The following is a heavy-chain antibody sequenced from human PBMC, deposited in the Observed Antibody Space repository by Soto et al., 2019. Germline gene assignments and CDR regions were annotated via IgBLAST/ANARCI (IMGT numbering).Heavy chain of an antibody. CDR1: GYNFNGYY. Sequence: QVQLVQSGAEVQKPGASVKVSCKASGYNFNGYYLHWVRQAPGQGLEWMGWIVPNSGGTNYAQKFQGRVTLTRDTSISTTYMELSSLPSDDTAVYYCARGFLYGSDGACDVYSWGQGTLVTLSS. CDR3: ARGFLYGSDGACDVYS. CDR2: IVPNSGGT. J-gene: IGHJ4*02. D-gene: IGHD2-15*01. V-gene: IGHV1-2*02.